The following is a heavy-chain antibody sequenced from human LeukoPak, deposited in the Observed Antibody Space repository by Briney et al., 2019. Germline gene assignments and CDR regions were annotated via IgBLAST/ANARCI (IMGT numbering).Heavy chain of an antibody. D-gene: IGHD2-2*01. V-gene: IGHV3-23*01. CDR2: ISGSGGST. Sequence: GGSLRLSCTASGFSFSNYAMSWVRQAPGKGLEWVTGISGSGGSTYYADSVKGRFTISRDNSKNTLYLQMNSLRAEDTAVYYCAKGGYCSSTNCPADYWGQGTLVTVSS. CDR3: AKGGYCSSTNCPADY. J-gene: IGHJ4*02. CDR1: GFSFSNYA.